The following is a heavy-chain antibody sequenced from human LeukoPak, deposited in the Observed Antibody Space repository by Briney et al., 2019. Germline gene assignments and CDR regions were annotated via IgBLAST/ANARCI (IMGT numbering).Heavy chain of an antibody. Sequence: GGSLRLSCATSGSTLSSYSMTWVRQAPGKGLEWVSSISSSTSYIYYADSVKGRFTISRDNAKNSLYLQMNSLRAEDTAVYYCAKGRHYGSGSYYYFDYWGQGTLVTVSS. CDR2: ISSSTSYI. V-gene: IGHV3-21*01. CDR3: AKGRHYGSGSYYYFDY. CDR1: GSTLSSYS. J-gene: IGHJ4*02. D-gene: IGHD3-10*01.